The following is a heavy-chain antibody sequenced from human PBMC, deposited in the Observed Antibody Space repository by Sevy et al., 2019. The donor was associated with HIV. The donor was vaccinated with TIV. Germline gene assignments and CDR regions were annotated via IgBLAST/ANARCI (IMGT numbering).Heavy chain of an antibody. V-gene: IGHV3-30*04. CDR2: ISYEGSNK. J-gene: IGHJ4*02. CDR3: AGDRYPLGYCSSTSCFPFDY. CDR1: GFTFSSYA. Sequence: GGSLRLSCAASGFTFSSYAMHWVRQAPGKGLEWVAVISYEGSNKYYADTVKGRFTISRNNSKNTLYLQMNSLRAEDTAVYYCAGDRYPLGYCSSTSCFPFDYWGQGTLVTVSS. D-gene: IGHD2-2*01.